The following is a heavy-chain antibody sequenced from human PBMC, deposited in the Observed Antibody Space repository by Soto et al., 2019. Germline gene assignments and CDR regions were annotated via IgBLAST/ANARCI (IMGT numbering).Heavy chain of an antibody. CDR2: IYYSGST. CDR3: ARPSPRYCSGGSCLEFPDAFDI. D-gene: IGHD2-15*01. V-gene: IGHV4-39*01. J-gene: IGHJ3*02. Sequence: PSETLSLTCTVSGGSISRSTYYWGWIRQPPGKGLEWIGSIYYSGSTYYNPSLKSRVTISVDTSKNQFSLKLSSVTAADTAVYYCARPSPRYCSGGSCLEFPDAFDIWGQGTMVT. CDR1: GGSISRSTYY.